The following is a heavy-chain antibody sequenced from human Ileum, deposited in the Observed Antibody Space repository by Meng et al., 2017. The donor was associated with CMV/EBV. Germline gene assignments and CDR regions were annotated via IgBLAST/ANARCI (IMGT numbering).Heavy chain of an antibody. Sequence: QVQLQESVPGLVKPSEILSSICSVSGDSITTGNSYWSWIRQAPGKDMEWIGYIYNSGKTDCNPSLKSRVTISIDTSKNQFSLKLTSVTAADTAVYYCARGRVAQDYWGQGTLVTVSS. CDR3: ARGRVAQDY. V-gene: IGHV4-30-4*01. CDR1: GDSITTGNSY. CDR2: IYNSGKT. J-gene: IGHJ4*02.